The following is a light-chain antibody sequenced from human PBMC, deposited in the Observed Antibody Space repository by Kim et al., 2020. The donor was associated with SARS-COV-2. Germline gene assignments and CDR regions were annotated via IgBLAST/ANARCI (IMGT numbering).Light chain of an antibody. CDR3: ATWDNSLSVGV. CDR1: RSNIGTNP. Sequence: QSVLTQPPSVSAAPGQKVTISCSGGRSNIGTNPVSWYQQFPGTAPKLITYDNDKRPSGIHDRFSSSKSGTSATLGITGLRTGDEADYYCATWDNSLSVGVFGGGTQLTVL. J-gene: IGLJ3*02. V-gene: IGLV1-51*01. CDR2: DND.